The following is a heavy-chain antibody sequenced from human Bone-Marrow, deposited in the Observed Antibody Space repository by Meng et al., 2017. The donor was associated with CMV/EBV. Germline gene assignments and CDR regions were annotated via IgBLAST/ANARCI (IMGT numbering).Heavy chain of an antibody. CDR1: GFTFSTYE. Sequence: GGSLRLSCAASGFTFSTYEMNWVRQAPGKGPEWVSYISDSGTVIHYADSVKGRFTISRDNAKNSLYLQMNSLRAEDTAIYYCARVGATTVGDYWGQGTLVTVSS. CDR3: ARVGATTVGDY. CDR2: ISDSGTVI. V-gene: IGHV3-48*03. D-gene: IGHD1-26*01. J-gene: IGHJ4*02.